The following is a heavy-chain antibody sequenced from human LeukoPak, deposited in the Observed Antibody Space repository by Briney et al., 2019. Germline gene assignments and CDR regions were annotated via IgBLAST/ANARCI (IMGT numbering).Heavy chain of an antibody. Sequence: ASVKVSCKASGGTFSNYAISWVRQAPGQGLEWMGGIIPIFTTTNYAQKFQGRVTITADKSTNAAYMELSSLRSEDTAVYYCARGGSYLSAFDIWGQGTMVTVSS. D-gene: IGHD1-26*01. J-gene: IGHJ3*02. V-gene: IGHV1-69*06. CDR2: IIPIFTTT. CDR1: GGTFSNYA. CDR3: ARGGSYLSAFDI.